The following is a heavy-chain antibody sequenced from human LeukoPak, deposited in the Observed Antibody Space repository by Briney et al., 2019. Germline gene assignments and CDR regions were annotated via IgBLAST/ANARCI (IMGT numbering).Heavy chain of an antibody. CDR3: ARTPLAVVPAAGWFDP. J-gene: IGHJ5*02. CDR2: ISSSSSYI. D-gene: IGHD2-2*01. CDR1: GFTFSSYS. Sequence: PGGSLRLSCAASGFTFSSYSMNWVRQAPGKGLEWVSSISSSSSYIYYADSVKGRFTISRDNAKNSLYLQMNSLRAEDTAVYYCARTPLAVVPAAGWFDPWGQGTLVTVSS. V-gene: IGHV3-21*01.